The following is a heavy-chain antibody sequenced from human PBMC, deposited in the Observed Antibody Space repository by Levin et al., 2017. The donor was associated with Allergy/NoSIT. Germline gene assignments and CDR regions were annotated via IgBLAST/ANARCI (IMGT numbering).Heavy chain of an antibody. CDR3: ARDKGSSGGPFDY. CDR2: ISSSSSYI. J-gene: IGHJ4*02. V-gene: IGHV3-21*01. D-gene: IGHD6-19*01. Sequence: GGSLRLSCAASGFTFSSYSMNWVRQAPGKGLEWVSSISSSSSYIYYADSVKGRFTISRDNAKNSLYLQMNSLRAEDTAVYYCARDKGSSGGPFDYWGQGTLVTVSS. CDR1: GFTFSSYS.